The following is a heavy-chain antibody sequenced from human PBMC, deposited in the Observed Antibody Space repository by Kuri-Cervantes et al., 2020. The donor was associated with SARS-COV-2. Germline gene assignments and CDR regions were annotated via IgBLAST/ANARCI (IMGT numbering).Heavy chain of an antibody. J-gene: IGHJ4*02. CDR2: ICPYDSTT. Sequence: GESLKISCKASGYSFTTYCIAWVRQKPGKGLEWMGTICPYDSTTTYGPSFQGQVTISADKSVDTAYLQWSSLKASDTAMYYCARGPQIGSWSDYWGQGTLVTVSS. CDR3: ARGPQIGSWSDY. CDR1: GYSFTTYC. V-gene: IGHV5-51*01. D-gene: IGHD6-13*01.